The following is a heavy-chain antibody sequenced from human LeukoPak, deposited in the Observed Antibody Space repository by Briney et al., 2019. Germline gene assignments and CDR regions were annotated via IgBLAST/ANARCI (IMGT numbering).Heavy chain of an antibody. J-gene: IGHJ4*02. CDR3: ARGSDGWYVDY. V-gene: IGHV3-74*01. CDR1: GFTFSTYN. Sequence: GGSLRLSCAASGFTFSTYNMNWVRQAPGKGLVWVSRIYTDGGRTTYADSVEGRVTISRDNARNTLYLQMNSLRAEDTAVYYCARGSDGWYVDYWGQGTLVTVSS. D-gene: IGHD5-24*01. CDR2: IYTDGGRT.